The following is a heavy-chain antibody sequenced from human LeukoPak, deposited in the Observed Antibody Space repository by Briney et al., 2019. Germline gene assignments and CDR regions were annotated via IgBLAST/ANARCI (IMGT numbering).Heavy chain of an antibody. CDR1: GGSISRDDSY. Sequence: SQTLSLTCTVSGGSISRDDSYWSWIRQAPGKGLEWIGYIYYSGNTHYNPSLKSRVTMSVDTSKNQFSLKLSSVTAADTAVYYCARLDIDSSGLFDYWGQGTLVTVSS. CDR2: IYYSGNT. D-gene: IGHD3-22*01. CDR3: ARLDIDSSGLFDY. V-gene: IGHV4-30-4*01. J-gene: IGHJ4*02.